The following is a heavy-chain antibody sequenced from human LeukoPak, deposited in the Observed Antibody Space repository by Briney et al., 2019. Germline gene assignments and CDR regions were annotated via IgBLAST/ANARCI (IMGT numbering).Heavy chain of an antibody. CDR3: AKDSNRGHSSNSPDH. CDR2: IRYDESNK. V-gene: IGHV3-30*02. CDR1: GFTVSRNY. D-gene: IGHD6-13*01. J-gene: IGHJ4*02. Sequence: GGSLRLSCEASGFTVSRNYMSWVRQAPGKGLVWVAFIRYDESNKYYADSVKGRFTISRDNSKNTLYLQMSSLRVEDTAVYVCAKDSNRGHSSNSPDHWGQGTLVTVSS.